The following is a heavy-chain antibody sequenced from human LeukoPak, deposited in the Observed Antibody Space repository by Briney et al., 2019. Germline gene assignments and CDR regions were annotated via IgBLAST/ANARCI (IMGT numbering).Heavy chain of an antibody. CDR1: GFTFSSYS. V-gene: IGHV3-21*01. Sequence: GGSLRLSCAASGFTFSSYSMNWVRQAPGKGLEWVSSISSSSSYIYYADSVKGRFTISRDNTKNSLYLQMNSLRAEDTAVYYCARQISAAGNPRIDYWGQGTLVTVSS. J-gene: IGHJ4*02. CDR3: ARQISAAGNPRIDY. CDR2: ISSSSSYI. D-gene: IGHD6-13*01.